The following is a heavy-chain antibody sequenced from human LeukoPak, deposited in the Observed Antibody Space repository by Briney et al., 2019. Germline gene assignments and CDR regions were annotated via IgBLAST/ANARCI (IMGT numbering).Heavy chain of an antibody. CDR1: GYTFTSYD. CDR2: INPNSGGT. D-gene: IGHD3-9*01. CDR3: ARAYYDILTGYPSKYYYYGMDV. Sequence: ASVKVSCKASGYTFTSYDISWVRQAPGQGLEWMGWINPNSGGTNYAQKFQGRVTMTRDTSISTAYMELSRLRSDDTAVYYCARAYYDILTGYPSKYYYYGMDVWGQGTTVTVSS. V-gene: IGHV1-2*02. J-gene: IGHJ6*02.